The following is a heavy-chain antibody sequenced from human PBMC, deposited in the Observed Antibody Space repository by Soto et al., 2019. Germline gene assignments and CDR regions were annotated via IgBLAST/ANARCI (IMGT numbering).Heavy chain of an antibody. J-gene: IGHJ4*02. V-gene: IGHV1-69*13. Sequence: GASVKVSCKASGGTFSSYAISWVRQAPGQGLEWMGGIIPIFGTANYVQKFQGRVTITADESTSTAYMELSSLRSEDTAVYYCAREQLTQSEMKDYWGQGTLVTDSS. CDR3: AREQLTQSEMKDY. D-gene: IGHD5-18*01. CDR2: IIPIFGTA. CDR1: GGTFSSYA.